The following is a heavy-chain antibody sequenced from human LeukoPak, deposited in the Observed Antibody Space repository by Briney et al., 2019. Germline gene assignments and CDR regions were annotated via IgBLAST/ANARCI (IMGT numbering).Heavy chain of an antibody. CDR2: IYYSGST. Sequence: SETLSLTSTVYGGSISSSSYYWGWIRQPPWKGLEWIGSIYYSGSTYYNPSLKSRVTISVDTSKKQFSLKLSSVTAADTAVYYCARGVDYYGVWGQGTLVTVSS. J-gene: IGHJ4*02. CDR3: ARGVDYYGV. V-gene: IGHV4-39*07. CDR1: GGSISSSSYY. D-gene: IGHD3-10*01.